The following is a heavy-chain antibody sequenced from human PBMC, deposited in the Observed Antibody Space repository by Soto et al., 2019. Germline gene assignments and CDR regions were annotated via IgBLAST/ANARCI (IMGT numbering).Heavy chain of an antibody. CDR2: ISGYNGNT. CDR1: GYTFTSYY. J-gene: IGHJ4*02. V-gene: IGHV1-18*01. CDR3: ASGGGIGVVTAPYDH. D-gene: IGHD2-21*02. Sequence: ASLKVSCNASGYTFTSYYISWVLQAPRQGLEWMGWISGYNGNTNYAQKLQGRVTMTTDTSTSTAYMELRSLTSDDTAVYYCASGGGIGVVTAPYDHWGQGTLVTVSS.